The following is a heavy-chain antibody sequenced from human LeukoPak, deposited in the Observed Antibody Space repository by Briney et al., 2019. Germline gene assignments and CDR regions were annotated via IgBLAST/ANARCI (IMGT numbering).Heavy chain of an antibody. CDR3: ARRSIYNILTGHFDC. CDR1: GFTFSSYA. D-gene: IGHD3-9*01. Sequence: PGGSLRLSCAASGFTFSSYAVHWVRQAPGEGLEYVSAISSNGFTTYYADSVKGRFTISRDNSKNTLYLQMGSLRPEDMAVYYCARRSIYNILTGHFDCWGQGTLDTVSS. CDR2: ISSNGFTT. J-gene: IGHJ4*02. V-gene: IGHV3-64*02.